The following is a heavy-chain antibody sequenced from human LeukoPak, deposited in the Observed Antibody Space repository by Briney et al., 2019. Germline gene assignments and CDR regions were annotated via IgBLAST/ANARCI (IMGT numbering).Heavy chain of an antibody. CDR1: GYTFTSYY. J-gene: IGHJ4*02. CDR3: ARVPTYYYGSGSYYKPLDY. D-gene: IGHD3-10*01. CDR2: MNPNSGNT. Sequence: ASVKVSCKASGYTFTSYYMHWVRQAPGQGLEWMGWMNPNSGNTGYAQKFQGRVTMTRNTSISTAYMELSSLRSEDTAVYYCARVPTYYYGSGSYYKPLDYWGQGTLVTVSS. V-gene: IGHV1-8*02.